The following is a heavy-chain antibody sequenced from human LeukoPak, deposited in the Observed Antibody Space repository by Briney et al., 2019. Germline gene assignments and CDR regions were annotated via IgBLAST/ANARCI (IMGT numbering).Heavy chain of an antibody. V-gene: IGHV3-48*03. CDR1: GFTFSSYE. CDR2: ISSSGSTI. J-gene: IGHJ4*02. Sequence: GGSLRLSCVASGFTFSSYEMNWVRQAPGKGLEWVSFISSSGSTIYYTDSVKGRFTISRDNAKNSLYLQMNSLRAEDTAVYYCTRADLYGDYADYWGQGTLVTASS. CDR3: TRADLYGDYADY. D-gene: IGHD4-17*01.